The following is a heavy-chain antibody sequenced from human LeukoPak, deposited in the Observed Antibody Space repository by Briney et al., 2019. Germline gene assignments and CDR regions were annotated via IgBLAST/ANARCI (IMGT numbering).Heavy chain of an antibody. Sequence: GGSLRLSCAASGFTFSSYAMSWVRQAPGKGLEWVSAISGSGGSTYYADSVKGRFTISRDNSKNTLYLQMNSLRAEDTAAYYCAKGSSPTSWFDPWGQGTLVTVSS. V-gene: IGHV3-23*01. D-gene: IGHD6-6*01. J-gene: IGHJ5*02. CDR3: AKGSSPTSWFDP. CDR1: GFTFSSYA. CDR2: ISGSGGST.